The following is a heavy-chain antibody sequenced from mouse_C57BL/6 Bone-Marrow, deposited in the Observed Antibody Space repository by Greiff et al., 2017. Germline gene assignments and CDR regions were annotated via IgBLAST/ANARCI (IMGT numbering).Heavy chain of an antibody. Sequence: QVQLQQSGPELVKPGASVKISCKASGYAFSSSWMNWVKQRPGKGLEWIGRIYPGDGDTNYNGKFKGKATLTADKSSSTAYMQLSRLTSEDSAVYFCARDPYYGSSYGWYFDVWGTGTTVTVSS. CDR2: IYPGDGDT. V-gene: IGHV1-82*01. J-gene: IGHJ1*03. CDR3: ARDPYYGSSYGWYFDV. CDR1: GYAFSSSW. D-gene: IGHD1-1*01.